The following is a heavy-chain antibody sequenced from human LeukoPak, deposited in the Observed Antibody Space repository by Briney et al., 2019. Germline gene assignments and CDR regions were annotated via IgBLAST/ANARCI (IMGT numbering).Heavy chain of an antibody. Sequence: PGGSLRLSCAASGFTFSSYGMHRVRQAPGKGLEWVAAIWYDGSNKYYADSVKGRFTISRDNSKNTLYLQMNSLRAEDTAVYYCAKDRGAAAGTFYFDYWGQGTLVTVSS. CDR2: IWYDGSNK. V-gene: IGHV3-33*06. CDR1: GFTFSSYG. D-gene: IGHD6-13*01. J-gene: IGHJ4*02. CDR3: AKDRGAAAGTFYFDY.